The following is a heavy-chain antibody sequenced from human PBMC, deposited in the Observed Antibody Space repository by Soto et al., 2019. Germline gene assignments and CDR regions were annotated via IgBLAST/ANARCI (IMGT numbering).Heavy chain of an antibody. CDR3: ARGPWNYDFWSGYYSSIPPNNYGMEV. Sequence: ASVKVSCKASGGTFSSYAISWVRQAPGQGLEWMGGIIPIFGTANYAQKFQGRVTITADKSTSTAYMELSSLRSEDTAVYYCARGPWNYDFWSGYYSSIPPNNYGMEVWGQGTSVTVSS. CDR1: GGTFSSYA. D-gene: IGHD3-3*01. V-gene: IGHV1-69*06. CDR2: IIPIFGTA. J-gene: IGHJ6*02.